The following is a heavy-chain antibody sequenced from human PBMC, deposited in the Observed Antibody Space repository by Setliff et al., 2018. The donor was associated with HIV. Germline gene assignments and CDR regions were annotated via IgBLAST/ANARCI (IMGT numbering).Heavy chain of an antibody. CDR2: LYGDGRT. J-gene: IGHJ5*02. D-gene: IGHD3-16*01. Sequence: ETLRLSCEVSGFTVSNNYMTWVRQAPGKGLEWVSTLYGDGRTFYADSAQGRFTISRDNSNNILFLQMNSLLAEDTAVYYCAKGVKFLDPWGQGTLVTVSS. CDR3: AKGVKFLDP. CDR1: GFTVSNNY. V-gene: IGHV3-53*01.